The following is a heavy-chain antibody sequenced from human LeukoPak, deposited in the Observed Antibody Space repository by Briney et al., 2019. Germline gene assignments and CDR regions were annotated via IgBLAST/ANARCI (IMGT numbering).Heavy chain of an antibody. J-gene: IGHJ6*02. CDR1: GYTFTGYY. Sequence: ASVTVSCKASGYTFTGYYMHWVRQAPGQGLEWMGWINPNSGGTNYAQKFQGRVTMTRDTSISTAYMELSRLRSDDTAVYYCARDRYDILTGPAVYYYYYGMDVWGQGTTVTVSS. D-gene: IGHD3-9*01. V-gene: IGHV1-2*02. CDR3: ARDRYDILTGPAVYYYYYGMDV. CDR2: INPNSGGT.